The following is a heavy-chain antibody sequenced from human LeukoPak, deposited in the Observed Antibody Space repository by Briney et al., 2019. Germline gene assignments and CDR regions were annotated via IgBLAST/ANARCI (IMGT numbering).Heavy chain of an antibody. J-gene: IGHJ4*02. CDR3: ARERLQYYYDSSGYYDY. D-gene: IGHD3-22*01. Sequence: GGSQRLSCAASGFTFSDYYMSWIRQAPGKGLEWASYISSSGSTIYYADSVKGRFTISRDNAKNSLYLQMNSLRAEDTAVYYCARERLQYYYDSSGYYDYWGQGTLVTVSS. CDR2: ISSSGSTI. V-gene: IGHV3-11*01. CDR1: GFTFSDYY.